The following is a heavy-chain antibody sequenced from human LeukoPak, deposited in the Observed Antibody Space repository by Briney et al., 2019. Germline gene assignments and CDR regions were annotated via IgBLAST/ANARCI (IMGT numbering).Heavy chain of an antibody. V-gene: IGHV3-23*01. J-gene: IGHJ4*02. Sequence: GGSLRLSCAASGFTFSSYAMSWVRQAPGKGLEWVSAISGSGGSTYYADSVKGRFTISRDNSKNTLYLQMNSLRAEDTAVYYCARDGNSGYGLDYWGQGTLVTVSS. D-gene: IGHD5-12*01. CDR3: ARDGNSGYGLDY. CDR1: GFTFSSYA. CDR2: ISGSGGST.